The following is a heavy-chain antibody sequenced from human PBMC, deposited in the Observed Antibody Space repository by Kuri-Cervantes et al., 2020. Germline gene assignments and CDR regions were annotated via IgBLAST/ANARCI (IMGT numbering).Heavy chain of an antibody. CDR1: GYTFTGYH. J-gene: IGHJ5*02. CDR3: AVDSGWSFSGWFDP. Sequence: ASVKVSCKASGYTFTGYHMHWVRQAPGQGLEWMGWINPNSGGTNYAQKFQGRVTMTRDTSISTAYMELSRLRSDDTAVYYCAVDSGWSFSGWFDPWGQGTLVTVSS. CDR2: INPNSGGT. D-gene: IGHD6-19*01. V-gene: IGHV1-2*02.